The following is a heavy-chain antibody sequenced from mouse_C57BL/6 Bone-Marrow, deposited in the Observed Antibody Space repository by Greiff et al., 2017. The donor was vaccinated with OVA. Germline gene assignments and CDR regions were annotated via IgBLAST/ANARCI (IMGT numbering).Heavy chain of an antibody. J-gene: IGHJ2*01. CDR2: IYPGSGNT. CDR3: ARCGTAQATGYFDY. Sequence: QVQLKQSGAELVRPGASVKLSCKASGYTFTDYYINWVKQRPGQGLEWIARIYPGSGNTYYNEKFKGKATLTAEKSSSTAYMQLSSLTSEDSAVYFCARCGTAQATGYFDYWGQGTTLTVSS. D-gene: IGHD3-1*01. V-gene: IGHV1-76*01. CDR1: GYTFTDYY.